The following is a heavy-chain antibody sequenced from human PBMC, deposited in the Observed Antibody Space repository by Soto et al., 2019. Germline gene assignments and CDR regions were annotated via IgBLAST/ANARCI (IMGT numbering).Heavy chain of an antibody. CDR2: ISSTSSYT. Sequence: QVQLVESGGGLVKPGGSLRLSCAVSGFTFNDYYMSWIRQAPGKGLEWVSYISSTSSYTNYADSVKGRFTISRDNAKNSLYLQMNSLRAEDTAVYYCARGGGPNYYGMDVWGQGTTVTVSS. CDR3: ARGGGPNYYGMDV. CDR1: GFTFNDYY. J-gene: IGHJ6*02. V-gene: IGHV3-11*06.